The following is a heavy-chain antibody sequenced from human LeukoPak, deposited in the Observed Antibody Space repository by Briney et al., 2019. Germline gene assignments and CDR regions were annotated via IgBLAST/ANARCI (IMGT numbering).Heavy chain of an antibody. J-gene: IGHJ4*02. D-gene: IGHD4-17*01. V-gene: IGHV3-30-3*01. CDR3: ARGHDYGNY. Sequence: GGSLRLSCAASGFSFSSYAMHWVRQAPGKGLEWVAVISYDGSNKYYADSVKGRFTISRDNSKNTLYLQMNSLRAEDTAVYYCARGHDYGNYWGQGTLVTVSS. CDR1: GFSFSSYA. CDR2: ISYDGSNK.